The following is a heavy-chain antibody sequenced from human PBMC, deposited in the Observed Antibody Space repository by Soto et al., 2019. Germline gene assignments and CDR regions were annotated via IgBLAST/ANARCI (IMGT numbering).Heavy chain of an antibody. V-gene: IGHV4-59*01. CDR3: ARDLWGYCGADCYPLDV. J-gene: IGHJ6*02. CDR1: GGSISSYY. CDR2: MYNTGST. D-gene: IGHD2-21*02. Sequence: PSETLSLTCTVSGGSISSYYWSWIRQPPGKGLEWIGYMYNTGSTIYNPSLKSRVTISVDTSKNQFSLKLNSVTAADTAVYYCARDLWGYCGADCYPLDVWGRGTTVPSP.